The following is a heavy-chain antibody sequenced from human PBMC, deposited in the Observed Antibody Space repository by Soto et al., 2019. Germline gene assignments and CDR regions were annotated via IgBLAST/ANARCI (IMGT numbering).Heavy chain of an antibody. CDR2: IIPLVGTP. J-gene: IGHJ4*02. Sequence: QVQLVQSGGEVKKPGSSVKVSCTASGGIFSTYAISWLRQAPGQGLEWMGGIIPLVGTPNYAQRFQGRVTITADESTSTAYMELSRLRSEDTAVYYCARDRDDYGSGNYYNRIDFWGQGTLVTVSS. CDR3: ARDRDDYGSGNYYNRIDF. CDR1: GGIFSTYA. V-gene: IGHV1-69*01. D-gene: IGHD3-10*01.